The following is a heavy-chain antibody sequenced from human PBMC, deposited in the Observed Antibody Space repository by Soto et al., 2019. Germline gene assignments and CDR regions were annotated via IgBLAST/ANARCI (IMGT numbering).Heavy chain of an antibody. D-gene: IGHD2-8*01. Sequence: TLALTCTGSGGSISSGAYYWRWNRQHPGKGLEWIGYIYDIGSTYYNPSIKSRVTISGDTSKNQVSLKLSSVTAANTAVYDCARVGGRVGYCTNGGCPDAFDIWGQGTMVTVSS. CDR1: GGSISSGAYY. J-gene: IGHJ3*02. CDR2: IYDIGST. V-gene: IGHV4-31*03. CDR3: ARVGGRVGYCTNGGCPDAFDI.